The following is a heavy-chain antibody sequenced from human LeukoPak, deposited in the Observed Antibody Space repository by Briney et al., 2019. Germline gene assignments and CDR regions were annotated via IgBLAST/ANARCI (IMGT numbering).Heavy chain of an antibody. Sequence: GASVKVSCKASGYTFTGYYMHWVRQAPGQGLEWMGWINPNSGNTGYAQKFQGRVTMTRNTSISTAYMELSSLRSEGTAVYYCARATYDFWSGTLDPWGQGTLVTVSS. J-gene: IGHJ5*02. D-gene: IGHD3-3*01. CDR1: GYTFTGYY. CDR2: INPNSGNT. CDR3: ARATYDFWSGTLDP. V-gene: IGHV1-8*02.